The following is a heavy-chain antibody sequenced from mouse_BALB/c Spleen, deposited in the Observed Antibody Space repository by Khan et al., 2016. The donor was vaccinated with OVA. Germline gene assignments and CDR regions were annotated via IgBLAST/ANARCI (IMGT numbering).Heavy chain of an antibody. Sequence: QVQLQQSGTELLKPGTSVKLSCKASGYSFTNYDINWVRQRPEQGLEWIGWIFPGNGNIQYNEKFKDKATLTIDKSSSTAYMLLSRLTYEDSGFYFCARGDSVKFDSWGQGTILTVSS. J-gene: IGHJ2*01. CDR1: GYSFTNYD. CDR2: IFPGNGNI. D-gene: IGHD3-1*01. V-gene: IGHV1-75*01. CDR3: ARGDSVKFDS.